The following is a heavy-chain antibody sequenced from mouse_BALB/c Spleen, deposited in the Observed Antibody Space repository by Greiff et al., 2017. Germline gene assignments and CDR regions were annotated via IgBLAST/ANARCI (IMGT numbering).Heavy chain of an antibody. J-gene: IGHJ2*01. D-gene: IGHD2-12*01. V-gene: IGHV1S56*01. CDR3: ARWGSYDSHDY. CDR1: GYTFTSYS. CDR2: IYPGNVNT. Sequence: VQLQQSGPELVKPGASVRISCKASGYTFTSYSIHWVKQRPGQGLEWIGWIYPGNVNTKYNEKFKGKATLTADNSSSTAYMQLSSLTSEDSAVYFCARWGSYDSHDYWGQGTTLTVSS.